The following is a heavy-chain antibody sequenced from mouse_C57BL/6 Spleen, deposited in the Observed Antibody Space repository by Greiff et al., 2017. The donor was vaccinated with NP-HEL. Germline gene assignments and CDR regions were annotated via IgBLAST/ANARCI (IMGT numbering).Heavy chain of an antibody. CDR3: AREPQDYAMDY. V-gene: IGHV5-16*01. Sequence: EVKLMESEGGLVQPGSSMKLSCTASGFTFSDYYMAWVRQVPEKGLEWVANINYDGSSTYYLDSLKSRFIISRDNAENILYLQMSSLKSEDTATYYCAREPQDYAMDYWGQGTSVTVSS. CDR1: GFTFSDYY. CDR2: INYDGSST. J-gene: IGHJ4*01.